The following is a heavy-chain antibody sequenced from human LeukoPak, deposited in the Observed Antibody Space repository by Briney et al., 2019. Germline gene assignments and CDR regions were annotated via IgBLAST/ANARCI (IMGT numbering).Heavy chain of an antibody. Sequence: PGGSLRLSCAASGSTFSSYWMHWVRQAPGKGLVWVSRINSDGSSTSYADSVKGRFTISRDNAKNTLYLQMNSLRAEDTAVYYCARAPKWERHFDYWGQGTLVTVSS. V-gene: IGHV3-74*01. D-gene: IGHD1-26*01. J-gene: IGHJ4*02. CDR1: GSTFSSYW. CDR3: ARAPKWERHFDY. CDR2: INSDGSST.